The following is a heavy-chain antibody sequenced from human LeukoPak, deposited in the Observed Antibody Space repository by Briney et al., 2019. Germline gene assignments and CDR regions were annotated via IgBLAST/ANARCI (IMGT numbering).Heavy chain of an antibody. CDR2: IYYSGST. D-gene: IGHD6-13*01. CDR3: ASCTRTYYSSSWYRSNFDY. CDR1: GGSISSSSYY. V-gene: IGHV4-39*01. J-gene: IGHJ4*02. Sequence: SETLSLTCTVSGGSISSSSYYCGWIRQPPGKGLEWIGSIYYSGSTYYNPSLKSRVTISVDTSKNQFSLKLSSVTAADTAVYYCASCTRTYYSSSWYRSNFDYWGQGTLVTVSS.